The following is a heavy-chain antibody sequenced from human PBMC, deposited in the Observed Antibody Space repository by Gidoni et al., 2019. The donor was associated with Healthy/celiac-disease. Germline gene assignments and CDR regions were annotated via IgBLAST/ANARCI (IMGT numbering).Heavy chain of an antibody. CDR2: IYYSGST. CDR1: VGSISSSSYY. J-gene: IGHJ5*02. CDR3: ARHRLVGATTFNWFDP. D-gene: IGHD1-26*01. Sequence: QLQLQESGPGLVKPSETLSLTCTVSVGSISSSSYYWGWIRQPPGKGLEWIGSIYYSGSTYYNPSLKSRVTISVDTSKNQFSLKLSSVTAADTAVYYCARHRLVGATTFNWFDPWGQGTLVTVSS. V-gene: IGHV4-39*01.